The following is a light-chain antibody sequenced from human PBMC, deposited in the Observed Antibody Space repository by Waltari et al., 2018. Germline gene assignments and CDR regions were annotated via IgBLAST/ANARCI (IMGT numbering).Light chain of an antibody. CDR1: QSISNW. Sequence: DIQMTQSPSTLSASVGDRVTITCRASQSISNWLAWYQQKPGKAPNLLISDASSLASGVPSRVSGGGSGTEFTLTISSLQPDDFAAYYCLQYNGYTFGQGTKVEFK. CDR3: LQYNGYT. J-gene: IGKJ1*01. CDR2: DAS. V-gene: IGKV1-5*01.